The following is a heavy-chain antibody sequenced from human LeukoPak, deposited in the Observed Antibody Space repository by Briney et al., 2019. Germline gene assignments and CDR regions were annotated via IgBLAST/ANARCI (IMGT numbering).Heavy chain of an antibody. V-gene: IGHV3-64*02. D-gene: IGHD6-13*01. CDR2: IKSTGDIT. CDR1: GFTFSNYA. J-gene: IGHJ4*02. Sequence: GGSLRPSCAASGFTFSNYAIHWVRQAPGKGLESVSAIKSTGDITYYADSVKGRFTISRDNSKNTVYLQMGSLRAEDMAVYYCARVRIAVAAPYFDYWGQGTLVIVAS. CDR3: ARVRIAVAAPYFDY.